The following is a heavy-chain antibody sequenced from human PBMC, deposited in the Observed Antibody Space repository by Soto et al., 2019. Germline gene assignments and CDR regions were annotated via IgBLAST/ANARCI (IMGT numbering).Heavy chain of an antibody. J-gene: IGHJ5*02. V-gene: IGHV3-48*01. Sequence: EVQLVESGGGLVQPGGSLRLSCAASGFTFSNYNMNWVRQAPGKGLEWVSYISSISSTKYYADSVKGRFTISRDNAKNSLYLQMNTRRAEDTAVYYCAREAVAVTLNLFDPWGQGTLVTVSS. CDR2: ISSISSTK. CDR3: AREAVAVTLNLFDP. CDR1: GFTFSNYN. D-gene: IGHD6-19*01.